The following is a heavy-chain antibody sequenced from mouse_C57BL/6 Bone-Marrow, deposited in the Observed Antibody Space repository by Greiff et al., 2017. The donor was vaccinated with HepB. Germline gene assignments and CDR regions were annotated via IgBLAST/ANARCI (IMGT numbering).Heavy chain of an antibody. CDR2: IHPNSGST. V-gene: IGHV1-64*01. CDR1: GYTFTSYW. D-gene: IGHD2-2*01. Sequence: VQLQQPGAELVKPGASVKLSCKASGYTFTSYWMHWVKQRPGQGLEWIGMIHPNSGSTNYNEKFKSKATLTVDKSSSTAYMQLSSLTSEDSAVYYCAPLLWLRRGFAYWGQGTLVTVSA. CDR3: APLLWLRRGFAY. J-gene: IGHJ3*01.